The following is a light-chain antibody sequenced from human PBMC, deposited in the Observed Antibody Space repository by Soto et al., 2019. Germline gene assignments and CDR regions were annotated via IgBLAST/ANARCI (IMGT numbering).Light chain of an antibody. CDR1: QSISSW. Sequence: DIQMTQSPSTLSASVGDRVTITCRASQSISSWLAWYQQKPGKAPNLLIYDASSLESGVPSRFSGSGSGTEFTLTISSLQPDDFAPYYCQQYDSYPYTFGQGTELEIK. CDR2: DAS. CDR3: QQYDSYPYT. V-gene: IGKV1-5*01. J-gene: IGKJ2*01.